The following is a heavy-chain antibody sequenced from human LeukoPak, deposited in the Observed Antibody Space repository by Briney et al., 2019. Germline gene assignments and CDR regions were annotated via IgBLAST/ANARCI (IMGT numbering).Heavy chain of an antibody. CDR2: IYPGDSDT. Sequence: TGESLKISCKGSGYLFSTYWIGWVRQMPGKGLEWMGIIYPGDSDTRYSPSFQGRVTISADKSISTAFLHWSSLKASDTAMYYCARPGYCSTTSCSAIDYWGQGTLVTVSS. D-gene: IGHD2-2*01. CDR3: ARPGYCSTTSCSAIDY. CDR1: GYLFSTYW. V-gene: IGHV5-51*01. J-gene: IGHJ4*02.